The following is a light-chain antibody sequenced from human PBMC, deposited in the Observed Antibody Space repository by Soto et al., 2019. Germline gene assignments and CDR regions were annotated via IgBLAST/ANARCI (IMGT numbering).Light chain of an antibody. CDR2: SNN. J-gene: IGLJ2*01. CDR3: AAWDDSLV. CDR1: SSNIGSNT. V-gene: IGLV1-44*01. Sequence: QSVLTQPPSASGTPGQRVTISCSGSSSNIGSNTVNWYQQLPGTAPKLLIYSNNQLPSGVPDRFSGSKSGTSASLAISGLESEDEADYYCAAWDDSLVFGGGTKLTVL.